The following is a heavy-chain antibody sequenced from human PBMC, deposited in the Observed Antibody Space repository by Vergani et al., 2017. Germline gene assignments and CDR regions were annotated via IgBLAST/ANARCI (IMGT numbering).Heavy chain of an antibody. V-gene: IGHV4-61*02. CDR2: IYTSGST. D-gene: IGHD1-26*01. CDR3: ARDYGSHDAFDI. J-gene: IGHJ3*02. CDR1: GGSISSGGYS. Sequence: QLQLQESGSGLVKPSQTLSLTCAVSGGSISSGGYSWSWIRQPAGKGLEWIGRIYTSGSTNYNPSLKSRITMSVDTSKNQFSLKLSSVTAADTAVYYCARDYGSHDAFDIWGQGTMVTVSS.